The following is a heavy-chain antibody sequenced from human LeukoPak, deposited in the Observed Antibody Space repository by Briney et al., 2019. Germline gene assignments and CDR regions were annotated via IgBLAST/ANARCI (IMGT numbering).Heavy chain of an antibody. D-gene: IGHD3-3*01. J-gene: IGHJ4*02. CDR1: GGSISTYY. CDR2: FYNSGST. V-gene: IGHV4-59*01. Sequence: PSETLSLTCTVSGGSISTYYWNWIRQSPGKGLEWIGYFYNSGSTSYNPSLMSRVTISVDTSKNQFSLSLNSVTAADTAVYYCARWSEGFSHRFDYWGQGTLVTVSS. CDR3: ARWSEGFSHRFDY.